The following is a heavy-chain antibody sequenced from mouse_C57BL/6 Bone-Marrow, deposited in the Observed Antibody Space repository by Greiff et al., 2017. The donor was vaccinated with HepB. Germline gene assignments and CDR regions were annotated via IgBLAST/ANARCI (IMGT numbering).Heavy chain of an antibody. Sequence: EVKVVDSGGGLVQPGGSLKLSCAASGFTFSDYYMYWVRQTPEKRLEWVAYISNGGGSTYYPDTVKGRFTISRDNAKNTLYLQMSRLKSEDTAMYYCARHNCYAMDYWGQGTSVTVSS. CDR1: GFTFSDYY. D-gene: IGHD4-1*01. CDR2: ISNGGGST. CDR3: ARHNCYAMDY. J-gene: IGHJ4*01. V-gene: IGHV5-12*01.